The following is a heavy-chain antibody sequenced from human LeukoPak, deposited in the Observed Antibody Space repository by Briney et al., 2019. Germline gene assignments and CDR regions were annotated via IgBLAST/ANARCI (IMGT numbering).Heavy chain of an antibody. CDR2: INTDGSIT. J-gene: IGHJ4*02. CDR1: GFTFSDYW. CDR3: ARDRGPRTGFMVREAYDY. Sequence: GGSLRLSCAASGFTFSDYWIHWVRQAPGKGLVWVSRINTDGSITNYADSVKGRFSISRDNAKNTLYLQMSSLRAEGTAVYYCARDRGPRTGFMVREAYDYWGQGTLVTVSS. D-gene: IGHD3-10*01. V-gene: IGHV3-74*01.